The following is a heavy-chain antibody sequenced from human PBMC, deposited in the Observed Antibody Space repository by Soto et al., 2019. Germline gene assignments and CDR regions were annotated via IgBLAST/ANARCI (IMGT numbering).Heavy chain of an antibody. CDR3: ARDASYYSLWSGYYPSRNGMDV. D-gene: IGHD3-3*01. CDR2: IWYDGSKK. Sequence: QVQVVESGGXXXQPGRSLRLSCAASGFTFSSFGMHWVRQAPGKGLEWVSLIWYDGSKKSYGDSVKGRFTISRDNSRNTVYLQMNSLRADDTAVYYCARDASYYSLWSGYYPSRNGMDVWGQGTTVTVSS. J-gene: IGHJ6*02. CDR1: GFTFSSFG. V-gene: IGHV3-33*01.